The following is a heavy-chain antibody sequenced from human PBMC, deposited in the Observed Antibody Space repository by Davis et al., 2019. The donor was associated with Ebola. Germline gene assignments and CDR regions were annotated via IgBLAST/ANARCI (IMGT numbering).Heavy chain of an antibody. CDR2: ISGSGGST. Sequence: GGSLRLSCAASGFTFSSYAMTWVRQAPGKGLEWVSTISGSGGSTYYADSVKGRFTISRDNSKKTLYLQMNSLRAEDTAVYYCARDGVDTAMFWGYYYGMDVWGQGTTVTVSS. V-gene: IGHV3-23*01. D-gene: IGHD5-18*01. J-gene: IGHJ6*02. CDR1: GFTFSSYA. CDR3: ARDGVDTAMFWGYYYGMDV.